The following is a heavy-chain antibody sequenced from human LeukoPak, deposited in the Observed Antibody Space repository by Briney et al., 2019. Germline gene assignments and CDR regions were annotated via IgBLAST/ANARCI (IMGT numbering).Heavy chain of an antibody. CDR2: IYYGGTT. CDR1: GGSISSYY. V-gene: IGHV4-59*01. Sequence: KPSETLSLTCTVSGGSISSYYWSWIRQPPGKGLEWIGYIYYGGTTNYNPSLKSRVTISVDTSKNQLSLKLSSVTAADTAVYYCARGKSAFDYWGQGTLVTVSS. J-gene: IGHJ4*02. CDR3: ARGKSAFDY.